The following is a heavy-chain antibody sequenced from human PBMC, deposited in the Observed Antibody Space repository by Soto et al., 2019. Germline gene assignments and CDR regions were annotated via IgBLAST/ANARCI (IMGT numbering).Heavy chain of an antibody. Sequence: QEQVLQSGGGVVQPGRSLRLSCVASGFTVSGYSMHWDRQAPGKGLEWGSPISYDGNNKDYEDSVKGRFTISRDNSKNTLYLRVNGLRSDDKAWYYWVRCWGTGDGSNWGYNWFDRWGQGSVVIVT. J-gene: IGHJ5*02. CDR1: GFTVSGYS. CDR2: ISYDGNNK. V-gene: IGHV3-30-3*01. CDR3: VRCWGTGDGSNWGYNWFDR. D-gene: IGHD7-27*01.